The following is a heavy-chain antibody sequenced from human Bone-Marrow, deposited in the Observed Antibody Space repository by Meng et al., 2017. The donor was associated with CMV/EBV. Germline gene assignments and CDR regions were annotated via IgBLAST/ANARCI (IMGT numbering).Heavy chain of an antibody. J-gene: IGHJ6*02. V-gene: IGHV1-18*01. D-gene: IGHD4-11*01. CDR3: ARLYSNYYYYYYYGMDV. Sequence: ASVKVSCKASDYTFTSYGISWVRQAPGQGLEWMGWISAYNGNTNYAQKLQGRVTMTTDTSTSTAYMELSSLRSEDTAVYYCARLYSNYYYYYYYGMDVWGQGTTVTVSS. CDR1: DYTFTSYG. CDR2: ISAYNGNT.